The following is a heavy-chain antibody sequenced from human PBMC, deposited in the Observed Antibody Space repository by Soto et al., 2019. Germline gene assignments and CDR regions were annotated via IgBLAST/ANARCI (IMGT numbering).Heavy chain of an antibody. CDR2: IYYSGST. V-gene: IGHV4-59*01. CDR3: ARLYSSSISYYGMDV. Sequence: TSETLSLTCTVSSGSINSSYCSWIRQPPGKGLEWIGYIYYSGSTNYNPSLKSRVTISVDTSKNQFSLKLSSVTAADTAVYYCARLYSSSISYYGMDVWGQGTTVTVSS. J-gene: IGHJ6*02. CDR1: SGSINSSY. D-gene: IGHD6-6*01.